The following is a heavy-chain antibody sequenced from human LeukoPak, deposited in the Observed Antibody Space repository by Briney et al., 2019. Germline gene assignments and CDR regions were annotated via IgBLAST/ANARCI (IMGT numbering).Heavy chain of an antibody. D-gene: IGHD2-2*01. J-gene: IGHJ3*02. V-gene: IGHV3-15*01. CDR1: GFTFINAW. Sequence: GGSLRLSCAVSGFTFINAWMSWVRQAPGKGLEWVGRIKRKADGCTTDYAAPVKGRFTISRDDSKNTLYLQMNSLKTEDTAVYYCTTASPAASRDAFDIWGQGTMVTVSS. CDR3: TTASPAASRDAFDI. CDR2: IKRKADGCTT.